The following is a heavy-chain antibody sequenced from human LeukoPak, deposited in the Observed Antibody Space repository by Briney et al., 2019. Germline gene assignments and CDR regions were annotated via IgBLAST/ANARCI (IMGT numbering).Heavy chain of an antibody. CDR1: GFTFSSYG. D-gene: IGHD2-21*02. CDR2: ISYDGSNK. Sequence: PGGSLRLSCAASGFTFSSYGMHWVRQAPGKGLEWVAVISYDGSNKYYADSVKGRFTISRDNSKNTLYLQMNSLRAEDTAVYYCAKDRAGKYCGGDCRGYFDYWGQGILVTVSS. V-gene: IGHV3-30*18. CDR3: AKDRAGKYCGGDCRGYFDY. J-gene: IGHJ4*02.